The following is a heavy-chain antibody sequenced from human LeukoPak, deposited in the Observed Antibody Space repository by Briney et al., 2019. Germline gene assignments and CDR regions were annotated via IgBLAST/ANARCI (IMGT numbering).Heavy chain of an antibody. CDR2: ISWNSGSI. D-gene: IGHD1-26*01. CDR3: AKGVGATRGWFDP. V-gene: IGHV3-9*01. J-gene: IGHJ5*02. CDR1: GFTFDDYA. Sequence: PGRSLRLSCAASGFTFDDYAMHWVRQAPGKGLEWVSGISWNSGSIGYADSVKGRFTISRDNAKDSLYLQMNSLRAEDTALYYCAKGVGATRGWFDPWGQGTLVTVSS.